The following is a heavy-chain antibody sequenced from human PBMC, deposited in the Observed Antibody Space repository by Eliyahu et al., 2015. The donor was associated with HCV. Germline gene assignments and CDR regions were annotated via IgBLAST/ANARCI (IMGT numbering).Heavy chain of an antibody. V-gene: IGHV3-33*01. Sequence: QVQLVESGGGVVQPGRSLRLSCAASGFTFSSYGMHWVRQAPGKGLEWVAVIWYDGSNKYYADSVKGRFTISRDNSKNTLYLQMNSLRAEDTAVYYCARGRVKGVVPAADCGYWGQGTLVTVSS. CDR2: IWYDGSNK. D-gene: IGHD2-2*01. J-gene: IGHJ4*02. CDR3: ARGRVKGVVPAADCGY. CDR1: GFTFSSYG.